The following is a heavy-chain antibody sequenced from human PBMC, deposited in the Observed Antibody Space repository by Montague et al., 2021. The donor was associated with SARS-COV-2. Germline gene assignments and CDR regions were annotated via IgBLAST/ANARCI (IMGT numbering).Heavy chain of an antibody. V-gene: IGHV1-18*01. CDR3: ARDWYCRGGRCHNTFDI. CDR2: ISTYDYKT. Sequence: SVKVSCKASGYIFSSYSISWLRQAPGQGLEWMGWISTYDYKTNYAQMVQGRVTATTDTSTSTVYTELRSLRSDDTAVYYCARDWYCRGGRCHNTFDIWGQGTLVTVSS. J-gene: IGHJ3*02. D-gene: IGHD2-15*01. CDR1: GYIFSSYS.